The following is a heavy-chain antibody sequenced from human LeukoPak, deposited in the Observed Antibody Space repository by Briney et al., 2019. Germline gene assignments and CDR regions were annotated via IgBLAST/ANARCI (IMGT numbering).Heavy chain of an antibody. V-gene: IGHV1-18*01. J-gene: IGHJ4*02. D-gene: IGHD3-10*01. Sequence: ASATVSCKASGYTFTSYGISWVGQAPGQGLEWRGWINAYNGNTNHAQKLQGRFTMNTDTSTSTAYMELRSLRSDDTAVYYCARDGFREGFDYWGQGTVVTVSS. CDR2: INAYNGNT. CDR3: ARDGFREGFDY. CDR1: GYTFTSYG.